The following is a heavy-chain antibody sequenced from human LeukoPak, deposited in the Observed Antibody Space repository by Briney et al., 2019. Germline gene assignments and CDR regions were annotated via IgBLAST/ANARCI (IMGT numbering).Heavy chain of an antibody. CDR3: ARGADGVSSNSRGWFDP. J-gene: IGHJ5*02. V-gene: IGHV3-21*01. CDR2: ISTSSSYI. Sequence: GSLRLSCTASGFTFSSYSMNWVRQAPGKGLEWVSSISTSSSYIYYADSVKGRFTISRDNARNSLYLQMNTLRAEDTAVYSCARGADGVSSNSRGWFDPWGQGTLVTVSS. D-gene: IGHD2-15*01. CDR1: GFTFSSYS.